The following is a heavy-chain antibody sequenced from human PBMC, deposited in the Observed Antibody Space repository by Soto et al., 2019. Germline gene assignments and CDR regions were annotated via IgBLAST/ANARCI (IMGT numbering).Heavy chain of an antibody. Sequence: QVQLVQSGAEVKKPGSSVKVSCKASGGTFSSYTISWVRQAPGQGLEWMGRIIPILGIANYAQKFQGRVTITADKSTSTAYMELSSLRSEHTAVYYCARDRGIDYGHYLYWYFDLWGRGTLVTVSS. J-gene: IGHJ2*01. CDR1: GGTFSSYT. D-gene: IGHD4-17*01. CDR3: ARDRGIDYGHYLYWYFDL. V-gene: IGHV1-69*08. CDR2: IIPILGIA.